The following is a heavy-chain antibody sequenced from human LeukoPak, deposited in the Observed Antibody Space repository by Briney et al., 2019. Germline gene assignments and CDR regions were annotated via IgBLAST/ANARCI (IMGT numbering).Heavy chain of an antibody. CDR1: GFTFSSYA. V-gene: IGHV3-23*01. CDR3: AKDSEADSGYDSPWSFDY. Sequence: GGSLRLSCAASGFTFSSYAMSWVRQAPGKGLEWVSAISGSGGSTYYADSVKGRFTISRDNSKNTLYLQMNSLRAEDTAVYYCAKDSEADSGYDSPWSFDYWGQGTLVTVSS. J-gene: IGHJ4*02. CDR2: ISGSGGST. D-gene: IGHD5-12*01.